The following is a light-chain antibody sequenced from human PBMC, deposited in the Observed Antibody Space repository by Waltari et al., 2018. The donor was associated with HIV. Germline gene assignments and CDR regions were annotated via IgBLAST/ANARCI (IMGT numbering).Light chain of an antibody. Sequence: QSVLTQPPAASGTPGQRVTISCSGSMSNIGSKNVYWYQHVPGTAPKLLMYRNDQRPSWVPDRFSGSKSGTSASLAISGLRSEDEADYYCVVWDDSLSGVVFGGGTKLTVL. CDR2: RND. J-gene: IGLJ2*01. V-gene: IGLV1-47*01. CDR1: MSNIGSKN. CDR3: VVWDDSLSGVV.